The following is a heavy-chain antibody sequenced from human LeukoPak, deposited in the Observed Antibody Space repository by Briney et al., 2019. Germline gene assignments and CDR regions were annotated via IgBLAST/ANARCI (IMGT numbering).Heavy chain of an antibody. CDR1: GGTFSSYA. V-gene: IGHV1-3*01. D-gene: IGHD5-18*01. CDR3: ARGPSGYRRVFDY. Sequence: GASVKVSCKASGGTFSSYAISWVRQAPGQRLEWMGWINAGNGNTKYSQKFQGRVTITRDTSARTAYMELSSLRSEDTAVYYCARGPSGYRRVFDYWGQGTLVTVSS. J-gene: IGHJ4*02. CDR2: INAGNGNT.